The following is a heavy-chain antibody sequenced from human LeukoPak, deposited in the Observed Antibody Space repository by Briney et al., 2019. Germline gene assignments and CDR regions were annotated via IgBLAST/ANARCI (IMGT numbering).Heavy chain of an antibody. CDR2: IYYSGST. CDR1: GGSISGYY. D-gene: IGHD3-16*01. V-gene: IGHV4-59*01. CDR3: ARDRSLGIIDY. J-gene: IGHJ4*02. Sequence: SETLSLTCIVSGGSISGYYWSWIRQPPGKGLEWIGYIYYSGSTNYNPSLKSRVTISVDASNNHFSLKVTSVTAAYTAVYYCARDRSLGIIDYWGQGTLVTVSS.